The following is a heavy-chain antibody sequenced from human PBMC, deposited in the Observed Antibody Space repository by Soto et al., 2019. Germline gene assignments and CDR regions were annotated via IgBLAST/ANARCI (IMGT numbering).Heavy chain of an antibody. V-gene: IGHV3-23*01. CDR3: AKGRVSDC. J-gene: IGHJ4*02. D-gene: IGHD6-13*01. Sequence: PGGSLRLSCAASGFTLSTYAMSWVRQAPGKGLEWVSSISDSGGDTYYADSVMGRFTISRDNSENTLYLQMNSLRAEDTAVYYCAKGRVSDCWGQGTLVTVSS. CDR2: ISDSGGDT. CDR1: GFTLSTYA.